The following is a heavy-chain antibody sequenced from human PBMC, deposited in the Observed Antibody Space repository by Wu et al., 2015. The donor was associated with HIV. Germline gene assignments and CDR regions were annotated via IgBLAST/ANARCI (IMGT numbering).Heavy chain of an antibody. CDR1: GYTLTELS. V-gene: IGHV1-24*01. D-gene: IGHD3-22*01. Sequence: QVQLVQSGAEVKKPGASVKVSCKVSGYTLTELSMHWVRQAPGKGLEWMGGFDPEDGETIYAQKFQGRVTMTEDTSTDTAYMELSSLRSEDTAVYYCAAYYYDSSGYYWFVYFQHWARAPWSPSPQ. CDR3: AAYYYDSSGYYWFVYFQH. J-gene: IGHJ1*01. CDR2: FDPEDGET.